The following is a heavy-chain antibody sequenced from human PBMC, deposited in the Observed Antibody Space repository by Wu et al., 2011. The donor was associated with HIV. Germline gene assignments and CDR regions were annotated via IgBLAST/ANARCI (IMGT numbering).Heavy chain of an antibody. J-gene: IGHJ4*01. V-gene: IGHV5-51*03. CDR3: ARLASSGFDF. D-gene: IGHD6-6*01. Sequence: VQLVQSGVEVKKPGESLKISCKGSGYTFTSNWIAWVRQMPGKGLEWMGSIYPGDSDTRYSPSFQGQVTLSVDKSITTAYLQWSSLKASDTAMYYCARLASSGFDFWGPERWSPSP. CDR1: GYTFTSNW. CDR2: IYPGDSDT.